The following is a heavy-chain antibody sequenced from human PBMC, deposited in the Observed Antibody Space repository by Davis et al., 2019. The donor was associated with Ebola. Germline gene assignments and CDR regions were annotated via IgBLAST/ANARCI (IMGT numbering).Heavy chain of an antibody. D-gene: IGHD3-3*01. CDR2: INSDGSST. J-gene: IGHJ6*02. Sequence: GESLKISCAASGFTFSSYWMHWVRQAPGKGLVWVSRINSDGSSTSYADSVKGRFTISRDNSKNTLYLQMNSLRAEDTAVYYCAKDGITIFGVVTKPSLGDVWGQGTTVTVSS. CDR1: GFTFSSYW. CDR3: AKDGITIFGVVTKPSLGDV. V-gene: IGHV3-74*01.